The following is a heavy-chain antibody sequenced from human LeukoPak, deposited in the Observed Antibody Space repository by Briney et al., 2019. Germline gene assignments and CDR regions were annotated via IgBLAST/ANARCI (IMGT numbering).Heavy chain of an antibody. V-gene: IGHV3-53*01. Sequence: GGSLRLSCAASGFTVSSNYMSWVRQAPGKGLEWVSVIYSGGSTYYADSVKGLFTISRDNSKNTLYLQMNSLRAEDTAVYYCAKDFPYYYDSSGYGAFDIWGQGTMVTVSS. CDR3: AKDFPYYYDSSGYGAFDI. D-gene: IGHD3-22*01. CDR2: IYSGGST. CDR1: GFTVSSNY. J-gene: IGHJ3*02.